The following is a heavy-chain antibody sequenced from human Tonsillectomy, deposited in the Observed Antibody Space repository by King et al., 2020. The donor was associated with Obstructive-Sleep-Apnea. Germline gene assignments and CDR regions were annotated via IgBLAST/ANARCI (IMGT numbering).Heavy chain of an antibody. CDR2: INPNRSGT. D-gene: IGHD2-21*01. CDR3: ARVGGGDCYDY. V-gene: IGHV1-2*04. Sequence: VQLVESGAEVKKPGASVKVSCKASGDTFTGYYMHWVRQAPGQGLEWMGWINPNRSGTNYAQKFQGWVTMTGDTSISTAYMELSRLRSDDTAVYYCARVGGGDCYDYWGQGTLVTVSS. J-gene: IGHJ4*02. CDR1: GDTFTGYY.